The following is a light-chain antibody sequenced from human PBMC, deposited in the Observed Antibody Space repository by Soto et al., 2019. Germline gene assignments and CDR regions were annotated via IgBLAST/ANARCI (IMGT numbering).Light chain of an antibody. CDR1: QSVSGN. J-gene: IGKJ5*01. Sequence: EIVMTQSPATLSVSPGERATLSCRASQSVSGNLAWYQQKPGQAPRLLIYGASTRATGIPARFSGSGSGTEFNLTISSLQSEDFAVSYCQQYNNWHPTFGQGTRLEIK. CDR3: QQYNNWHPT. V-gene: IGKV3-15*01. CDR2: GAS.